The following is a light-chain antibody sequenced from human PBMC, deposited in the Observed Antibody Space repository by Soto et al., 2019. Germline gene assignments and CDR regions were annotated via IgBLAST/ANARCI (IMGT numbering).Light chain of an antibody. Sequence: DIQMTQSPSSLSASVGDRVTITCRASQSVIKYLHWYQQKPGKVPRLLIYAASNLQSGVPSRFSGSGSGADFTLTISSLQPEDVASYFCQQSYNSPWTFGPGTKVDIK. V-gene: IGKV1-39*01. J-gene: IGKJ1*01. CDR3: QQSYNSPWT. CDR2: AAS. CDR1: QSVIKY.